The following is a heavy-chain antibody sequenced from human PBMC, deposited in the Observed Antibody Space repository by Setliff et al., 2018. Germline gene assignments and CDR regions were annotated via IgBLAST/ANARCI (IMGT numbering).Heavy chain of an antibody. V-gene: IGHV4-38-2*02. D-gene: IGHD3-10*01. CDR2: IYHSGST. J-gene: IGHJ4*02. Sequence: SETLSLTCTVSGYSISSGYYWGWIRQPPGKGLEWIGSIYHSGSTYYSPTLKSRVTISVDTSKNQFSLKLSSVTAADTAVYYCARGRGPSGYWGQGTLVTVSS. CDR1: GYSISSGYY. CDR3: ARGRGPSGY.